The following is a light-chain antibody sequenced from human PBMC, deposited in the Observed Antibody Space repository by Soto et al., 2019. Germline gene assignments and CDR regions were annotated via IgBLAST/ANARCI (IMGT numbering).Light chain of an antibody. J-gene: IGKJ5*01. V-gene: IGKV3-20*01. CDR3: QQYAPSPAIT. Sequence: EIVLTQSPGTLSLSPGERATLSCRASQSVNNNYLAWHQQKPGQAPRLLIFGASTRATGIPDRFSGSGSGTDFTLTISRLEPEDVAVYYCQQYAPSPAITFGQGTRLEIK. CDR1: QSVNNNY. CDR2: GAS.